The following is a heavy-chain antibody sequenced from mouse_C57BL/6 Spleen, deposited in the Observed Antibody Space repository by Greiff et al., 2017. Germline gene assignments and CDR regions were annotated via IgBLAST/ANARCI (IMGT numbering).Heavy chain of an antibody. CDR3: AMVGGYGNPQLGFAY. D-gene: IGHD2-1*01. J-gene: IGHJ3*01. CDR1: GYTFTSYW. CDR2: IHPSDSDT. V-gene: IGHV1-74*01. Sequence: QVHVKQSGAELVKPGASVKVSCKASGYTFTSYWMHWVKQRPGQGLEWIGRIHPSDSDTNYNQKFKGKATLTVDKSSSTAYMQLSSLTSEDSAVYYCAMVGGYGNPQLGFAYWGQGTLVTVSA.